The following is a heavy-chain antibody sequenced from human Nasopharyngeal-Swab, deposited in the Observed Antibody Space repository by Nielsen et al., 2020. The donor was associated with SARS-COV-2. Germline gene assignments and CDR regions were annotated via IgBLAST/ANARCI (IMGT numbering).Heavy chain of an antibody. V-gene: IGHV1-69*01. CDR3: AKGNVTLIRGVIENYYYYYGMDV. D-gene: IGHD3-10*01. J-gene: IGHJ6*02. Sequence: WVRQAPGQGLEWMGGIIPIFGTAKYAQKFQGRVTITADESTSTAYMELSSLRSEDTAVYYCAKGNVTLIRGVIENYYYYYGMDVWGQGTTVTVSS. CDR2: IIPIFGTA.